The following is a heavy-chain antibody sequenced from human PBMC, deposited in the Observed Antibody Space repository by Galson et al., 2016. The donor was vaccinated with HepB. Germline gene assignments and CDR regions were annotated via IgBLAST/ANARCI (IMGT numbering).Heavy chain of an antibody. V-gene: IGHV3-33*01. Sequence: SLRLSCAASGFTFSSYGMHWVRQAPGKGLEWVAVMWYDGSHKDYADSVKGRFTISRDNSKNTLHLQMNSLRAEDTALYYCAGGYFWFGEGLSDLWGQGTLVTVSS. D-gene: IGHD3-10*01. CDR3: AGGYFWFGEGLSDL. CDR1: GFTFSSYG. J-gene: IGHJ5*02. CDR2: MWYDGSHK.